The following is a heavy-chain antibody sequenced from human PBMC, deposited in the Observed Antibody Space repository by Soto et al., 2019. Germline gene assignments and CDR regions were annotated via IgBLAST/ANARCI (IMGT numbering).Heavy chain of an antibody. CDR2: VSHAGRNT. D-gene: IGHD6-19*01. V-gene: IGHV3-30*18. Sequence: VQLVESGGGVVQPGRSLRLSCAASGFTFSDYAMHWVRQAPGKGLEWVAVVSHAGRNTPYADSVKGRFTISRDSSKNTVSLEMTSLRAEDTAVYYCAKGGRQWLVTSDFNYWGQGALVTVSS. CDR1: GFTFSDYA. J-gene: IGHJ4*02. CDR3: AKGGRQWLVTSDFNY.